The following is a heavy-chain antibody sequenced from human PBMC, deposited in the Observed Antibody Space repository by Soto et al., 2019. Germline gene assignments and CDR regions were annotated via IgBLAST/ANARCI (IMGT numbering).Heavy chain of an antibody. V-gene: IGHV4-4*02. CDR3: ARAEGAFDX. Sequence: AETLSLTCAVSGGSISSINWWSWVRQPPGKGLEWIGEIYHSGSTNYNPSLKSRVTISVDKSKNQFSLKMSPVTAADTAVYYCARAEGAFDXWGQGTMVTVS. CDR2: IYHSGST. CDR1: GGSISSINW. J-gene: IGHJ3*02.